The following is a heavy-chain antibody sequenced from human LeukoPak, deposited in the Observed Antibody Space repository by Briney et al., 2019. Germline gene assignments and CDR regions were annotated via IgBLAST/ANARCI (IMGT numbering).Heavy chain of an antibody. Sequence: ASVKVSCKASGYTFTSYAISWVRQAPGQGLEWMGGIIPIFGTANYAQKFQGRVTITADESTSTAYMELSSLRSEDTAVYYCARGARDSSGYPSPDYWGQGTLVTVSS. CDR3: ARGARDSSGYPSPDY. J-gene: IGHJ4*02. D-gene: IGHD3-22*01. V-gene: IGHV1-69*13. CDR2: IIPIFGTA. CDR1: GYTFTSYA.